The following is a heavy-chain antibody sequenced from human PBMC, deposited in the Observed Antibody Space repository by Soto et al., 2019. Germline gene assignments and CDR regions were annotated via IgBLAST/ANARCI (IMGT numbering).Heavy chain of an antibody. V-gene: IGHV3-30-3*01. Sequence: GGSLRLSCAASGFTFSNYAMHWVRQAPGKGLEWVAVISYDGSDKYDANSVKGRFTISRDNARNSLYLQMKSLRAEDTAVYFCARDGADYDILTGYYDYYYHGMDVWGQGTTVTAP. D-gene: IGHD3-9*01. CDR1: GFTFSNYA. CDR3: ARDGADYDILTGYYDYYYHGMDV. J-gene: IGHJ6*02. CDR2: ISYDGSDK.